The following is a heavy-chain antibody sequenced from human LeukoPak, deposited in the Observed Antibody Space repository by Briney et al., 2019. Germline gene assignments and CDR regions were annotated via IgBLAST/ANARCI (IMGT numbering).Heavy chain of an antibody. CDR2: INPNSGGT. D-gene: IGHD2-15*01. J-gene: IGHJ4*02. Sequence: ASVKVSCKASGYTFTGYYMHWVRQAPGQGLEWMGWINPNSGGTNYAQKFQGRVTMTRDTSISTAYMELSRLRSDDTAVYYCAARRSGGSCYSYWGQGTLVTVSS. CDR3: AARRSGGSCYSY. V-gene: IGHV1-2*02. CDR1: GYTFTGYY.